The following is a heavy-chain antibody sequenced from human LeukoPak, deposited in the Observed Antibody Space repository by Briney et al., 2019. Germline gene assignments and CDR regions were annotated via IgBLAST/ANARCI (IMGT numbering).Heavy chain of an antibody. V-gene: IGHV3-30*03. CDR3: ARERWSLGYCSGGSCYEYYFDY. J-gene: IGHJ4*02. CDR2: ISYDGSNK. CDR1: GFTFSSYG. D-gene: IGHD2-15*01. Sequence: PGRSLRLSCAASGFTFSSYGMHWVRQAPGKGLEWVAVISYDGSNKYYADSVKGRFTISRDNSKNTLYLQMNSLRAEDTAVYYCARERWSLGYCSGGSCYEYYFDYWGQGTLVTVSS.